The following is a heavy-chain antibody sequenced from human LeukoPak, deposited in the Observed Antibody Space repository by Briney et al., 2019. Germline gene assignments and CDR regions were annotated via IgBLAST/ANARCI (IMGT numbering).Heavy chain of an antibody. V-gene: IGHV4-4*09. CDR1: GGSISSHY. CDR2: IYATGST. D-gene: IGHD3-10*01. CDR3: ARHGSVRSPLGP. Sequence: SETLSLTCTVSGGSISSHYWSWIRQPPGKGLEWIGYIYATGSTNYNPSLKSRVTISVDTSKNQFSLNLRSVTAADTAVYYCARHGSVRSPLGPWGQGTLVTVSS. J-gene: IGHJ5*02.